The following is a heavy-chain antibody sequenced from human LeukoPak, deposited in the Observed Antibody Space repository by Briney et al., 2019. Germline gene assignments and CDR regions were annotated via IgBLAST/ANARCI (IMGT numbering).Heavy chain of an antibody. CDR1: GFTFSSYA. Sequence: GSLRLSCAASGFTFSSYALSWVRQAPEKGLEWVSAISGSGGSTYYADSVKGRFTISRDNSKNTLYLQMNSLRAEDTAVYYCAKDESQVPESFDYWGQGTLVTVSS. V-gene: IGHV3-23*01. J-gene: IGHJ4*02. CDR2: ISGSGGST. CDR3: AKDESQVPESFDY. D-gene: IGHD1-14*01.